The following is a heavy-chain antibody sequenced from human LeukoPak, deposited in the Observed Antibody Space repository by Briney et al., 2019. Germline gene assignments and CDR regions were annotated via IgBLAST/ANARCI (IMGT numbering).Heavy chain of an antibody. V-gene: IGHV3-33*01. Sequence: GGSLRLSCAASGFTFSSYGMHWVRQAPGKGLEWVAVIWYDGSNKYYADSVKGRFTISRDNSKNTLYLQMNSLRAEDTAVYYCARPYCSSTSCLIGDAFDIWGQGTMVTVSS. CDR3: ARPYCSSTSCLIGDAFDI. CDR2: IWYDGSNK. D-gene: IGHD2-2*01. J-gene: IGHJ3*02. CDR1: GFTFSSYG.